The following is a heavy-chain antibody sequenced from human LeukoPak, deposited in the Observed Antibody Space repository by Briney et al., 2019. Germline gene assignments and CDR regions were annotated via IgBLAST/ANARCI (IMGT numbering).Heavy chain of an antibody. J-gene: IGHJ6*03. V-gene: IGHV4-4*07. D-gene: IGHD5-18*01. CDR2: LYTTGTGST. CDR3: ARSGGYSYSWNYCYYHMDV. Sequence: PSETLSLTCTVSGDSITNYYWSWIRQPAGKGLEWIGRLYTTGTGSTSYNPSLKSRVTMSVDTSKNQVSLKVTSVTAVDTAVYYCARSGGYSYSWNYCYYHMDVWGKGTTVTVSS. CDR1: GDSITNYY.